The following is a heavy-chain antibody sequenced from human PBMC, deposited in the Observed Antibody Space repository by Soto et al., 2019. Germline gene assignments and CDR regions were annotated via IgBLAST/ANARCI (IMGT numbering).Heavy chain of an antibody. V-gene: IGHV4-34*01. CDR3: ARDGWFGETNYYYYGMDG. D-gene: IGHD3-10*01. CDR1: GGSFSGYY. Sequence: QVQLQQWGAGLLKPSETLSLTCAVYGGSFSGYYWSWIRQPPGKGLEWIGEINHSGSTNYNPSLKSRVTISVDTSKNQFSRQVSSVTAADTAVYYWARDGWFGETNYYYYGMDGWGQGTTVTVSS. CDR2: INHSGST. J-gene: IGHJ6*02.